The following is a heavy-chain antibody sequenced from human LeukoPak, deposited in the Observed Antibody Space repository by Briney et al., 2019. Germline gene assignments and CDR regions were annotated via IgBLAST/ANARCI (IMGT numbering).Heavy chain of an antibody. V-gene: IGHV3-7*03. CDR1: GFTFSSYW. J-gene: IGHJ6*02. CDR2: IKQDGSEK. CDR3: ARGDTETPWGDYYYGMDV. D-gene: IGHD4-17*01. Sequence: GGSLRLSCAASGFTFSSYWMSWVRQAPGKGLEWVANIKQDGSEKYYVDSVKGRFTISRDNAKNSLYLQMNSLRAEDTAVYYCARGDTETPWGDYYYGMDVWGQGTTVTVSS.